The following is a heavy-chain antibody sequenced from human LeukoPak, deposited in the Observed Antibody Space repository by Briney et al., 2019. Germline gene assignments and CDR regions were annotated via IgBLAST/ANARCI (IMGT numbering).Heavy chain of an antibody. D-gene: IGHD6-13*01. V-gene: IGHV4-59*01. CDR1: GGSISSYY. J-gene: IGHJ6*03. CDR3: ARNQFSSSWYYMDV. Sequence: SETLSLTCTVSGGSISSYYWSWVRQPPGKGLEWVGYIYYSGRTNYNPSLKSRVTISVDTYKNQFSLKLSSVTAADTAVYYCARNQFSSSWYYMDVWGKGTTVTISS. CDR2: IYYSGRT.